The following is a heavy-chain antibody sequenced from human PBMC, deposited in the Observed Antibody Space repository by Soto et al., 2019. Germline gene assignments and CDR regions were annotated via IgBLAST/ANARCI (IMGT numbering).Heavy chain of an antibody. CDR1: GFTFSSYW. D-gene: IGHD3-3*01. V-gene: IGHV3-7*03. Sequence: EVQLVESGGGLVQPGGSLRLSCAASGFTFSSYWMNWVRQVPGKGLEWVATIKQDGSEKNYVDSVKGRFTISRDNAKQSVDLQMNSLRPEDTAVYYCARRGYDLWNGYMGGMDVWGRGTTVTVTS. CDR2: IKQDGSEK. J-gene: IGHJ6*02. CDR3: ARRGYDLWNGYMGGMDV.